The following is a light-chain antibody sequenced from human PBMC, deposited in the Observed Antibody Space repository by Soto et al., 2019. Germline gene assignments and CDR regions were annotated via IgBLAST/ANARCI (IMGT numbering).Light chain of an antibody. J-gene: IGKJ1*01. CDR2: GAS. CDR1: QNVDSNY. CDR3: QQYGSSLRT. V-gene: IGKV3-20*01. Sequence: EIVLTQYPGTLSLSPGERATLSCRASQNVDSNYLAWYQQKPGQAPRLLIYGASSRATGIPDRFSGSGSVTDFTLTISRLEPEDFAVYYCQQYGSSLRTFGQGTKVDI.